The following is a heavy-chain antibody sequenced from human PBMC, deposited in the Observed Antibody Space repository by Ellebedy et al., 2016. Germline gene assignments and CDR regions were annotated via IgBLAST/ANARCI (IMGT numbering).Heavy chain of an antibody. CDR1: GFTFSSYW. CDR2: INSDGSST. CDR3: ADGYSGYDFDY. J-gene: IGHJ4*02. Sequence: GGSLRLSCAASGFTFSSYWMHWVRQAPGKGLVWVSRINSDGSSTSYADSVKGRFTISRDNAKNTLYLQMNSLRAEDTAVYYCADGYSGYDFDYWGQGTLVTVSS. D-gene: IGHD5-12*01. V-gene: IGHV3-74*01.